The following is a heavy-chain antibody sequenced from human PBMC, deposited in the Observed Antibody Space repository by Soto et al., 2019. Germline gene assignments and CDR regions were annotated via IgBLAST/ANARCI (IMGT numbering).Heavy chain of an antibody. Sequence: SQTLSLTCAISGDSVSSNSAAWNWIRQSPSRGLEWLGRTYYRSKWYNDYAVSVKSRITINPDTSKNQFSLQLNSVTPEDTAVYYCARGAQYSSGWDYYYYYYMAVWGKGTTVTVSS. J-gene: IGHJ6*03. V-gene: IGHV6-1*01. D-gene: IGHD6-19*01. CDR3: ARGAQYSSGWDYYYYYYMAV. CDR2: TYYRSKWYN. CDR1: GDSVSSNSAA.